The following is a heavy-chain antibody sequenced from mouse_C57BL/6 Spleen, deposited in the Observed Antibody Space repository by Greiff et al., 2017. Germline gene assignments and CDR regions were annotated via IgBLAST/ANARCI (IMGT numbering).Heavy chain of an antibody. CDR2: ISYDGSN. J-gene: IGHJ2*01. CDR3: ARGGGGYFDY. CDR1: GYSITSGYY. Sequence: ESGPGLMKPSQSLSLTCSVTGYSITSGYYWNWIRQFPGNKLEWMGYISYDGSNNYNPSLKNRISITRDTSKNQFFLKLNSVTTEDTATYYCARGGGGYFDYWGQGTTLTGSS. V-gene: IGHV3-6*01.